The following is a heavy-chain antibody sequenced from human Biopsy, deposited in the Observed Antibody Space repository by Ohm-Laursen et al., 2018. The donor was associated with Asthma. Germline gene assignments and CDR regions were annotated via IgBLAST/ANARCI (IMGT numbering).Heavy chain of an antibody. CDR3: ARGPELDV. CDR2: TNEREVT. Sequence: SETLSLTCYVYPGSFSGFFWTWIRQSPGKGPEWIGETNEREVTNNNPSLKSRVIISIDTYWNRVSLKLTSVTAADTAVYYCARGPELDVWGQGTTVTVSS. CDR1: PGSFSGFF. J-gene: IGHJ6*02. V-gene: IGHV4-34*01.